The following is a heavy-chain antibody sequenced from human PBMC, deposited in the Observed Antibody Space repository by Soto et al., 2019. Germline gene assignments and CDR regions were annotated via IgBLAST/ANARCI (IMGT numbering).Heavy chain of an antibody. Sequence: QPGGSLRLSCTASGFTFSAYWMSWVRQAQGTGLEWVANIKFDGTEKYYVDSVKGRFTISRDNAKNSMYLQMNSLRAEDTAVYFCARVAFPLTIFGVMDVWGKGTTVTVSS. CDR1: GFTFSAYW. V-gene: IGHV3-7*01. J-gene: IGHJ6*04. CDR3: ARVAFPLTIFGVMDV. CDR2: IKFDGTEK. D-gene: IGHD3-3*01.